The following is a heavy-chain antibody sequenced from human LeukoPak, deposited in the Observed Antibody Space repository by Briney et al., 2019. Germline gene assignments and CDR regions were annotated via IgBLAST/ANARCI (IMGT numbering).Heavy chain of an antibody. CDR3: ATDYGGNYYGMDV. V-gene: IGHV3-30*03. Sequence: GGSLRLSCAASGFTFSSYGMHWVRQAPGKGLEWEAVISYDGSNKYYADSVKGRFTISRDNSKNTLYLQMNSLRAEDTAVYYCATDYGGNYYGMDVWGQGTTVTVSS. D-gene: IGHD4-23*01. CDR1: GFTFSSYG. CDR2: ISYDGSNK. J-gene: IGHJ6*02.